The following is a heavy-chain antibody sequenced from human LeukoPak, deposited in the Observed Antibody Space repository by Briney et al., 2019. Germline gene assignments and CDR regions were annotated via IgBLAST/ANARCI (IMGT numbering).Heavy chain of an antibody. CDR3: AKDSSGWYGVWFDP. CDR1: GFTFSSYA. Sequence: GGSLRLSCAASGFTFSSYAMSWVRQAPGKGLEWVSAISGSGGSTYYADSVKGRFTISRDNSKNTLDLQMNSVRAEDTAVYYCAKDSSGWYGVWFDPWGQGTLVTVSS. V-gene: IGHV3-23*01. D-gene: IGHD6-19*01. J-gene: IGHJ5*02. CDR2: ISGSGGST.